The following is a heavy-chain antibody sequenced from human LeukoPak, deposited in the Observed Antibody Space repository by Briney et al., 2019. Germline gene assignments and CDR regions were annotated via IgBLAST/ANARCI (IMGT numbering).Heavy chain of an antibody. CDR3: ARGSGSYNYQYYYGMDV. V-gene: IGHV4-59*01. CDR2: IYYSGST. Sequence: SETLSLTCTVSGGSISSYYWSWIRQPPGKGLEWIGYIYYSGSTNSNPSLKSRVTISVDTSKNQFSLNLSSVTAADTAVYYRARGSGSYNYQYYYGMDVWGQGTTVTVSS. CDR1: GGSISSYY. J-gene: IGHJ6*02. D-gene: IGHD1-26*01.